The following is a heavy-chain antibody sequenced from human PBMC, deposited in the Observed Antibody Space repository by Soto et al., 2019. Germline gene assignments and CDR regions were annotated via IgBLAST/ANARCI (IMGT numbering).Heavy chain of an antibody. J-gene: IGHJ4*02. V-gene: IGHV3-21*01. CDR2: ISSSSSYI. CDR3: ARDGPYHDSSRSFVY. Sequence: WSLRLSCAASGFTFSSYSMNWVRQAPGKGLEWVSSISSSSSYIYYADSVKGRFTISRDNAKNSLYLQMNSLRAEDTAVYYCARDGPYHDSSRSFVYWGQGTLVTVSS. D-gene: IGHD3-22*01. CDR1: GFTFSSYS.